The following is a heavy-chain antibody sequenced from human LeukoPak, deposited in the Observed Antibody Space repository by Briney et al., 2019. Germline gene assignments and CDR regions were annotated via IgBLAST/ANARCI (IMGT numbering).Heavy chain of an antibody. D-gene: IGHD3-3*01. CDR2: INSDGSST. Sequence: GGSLRLSCAASGFTFSSYWVHWVRQAPGKGLVWVSRINSDGSSTSYADSVKGRFTISRDNAKNTLYLQMNSLRAEDTAVYYCARENQTYDFWSGYYNWFDPWGQGTLVTVSS. V-gene: IGHV3-74*01. J-gene: IGHJ5*02. CDR3: ARENQTYDFWSGYYNWFDP. CDR1: GFTFSSYW.